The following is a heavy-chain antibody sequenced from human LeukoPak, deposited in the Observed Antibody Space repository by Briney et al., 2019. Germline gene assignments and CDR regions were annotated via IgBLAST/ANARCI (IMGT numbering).Heavy chain of an antibody. V-gene: IGHV1-46*01. Sequence: ASVKVSCKASGYTFTSYYMHWVRQAPGQGLEWMGIINPSGGSTSYAQKFQGRVTMTRDTSISTAYMELSRLRSDDTAVYYCARGTVGATLFDYWGQGTLVTVSS. CDR3: ARGTVGATLFDY. CDR1: GYTFTSYY. J-gene: IGHJ4*02. D-gene: IGHD1-26*01. CDR2: INPSGGST.